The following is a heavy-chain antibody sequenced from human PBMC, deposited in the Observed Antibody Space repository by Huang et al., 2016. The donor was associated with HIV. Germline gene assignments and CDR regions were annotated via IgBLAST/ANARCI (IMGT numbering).Heavy chain of an antibody. V-gene: IGHV3-21*01. Sequence: EVQLVESGGGLVKPGGSLRLSCAASGFTFSSYSMNWVRQAPGNGLEWVASISSSSSYIYYADSVKGRFTISRDNAKNSLYLQMNSLRAEDTAVYYCARAVPTPNRFGVGGFDYWGQGTLVTVSS. CDR3: ARAVPTPNRFGVGGFDY. CDR2: ISSSSSYI. CDR1: GFTFSSYS. D-gene: IGHD3-3*01. J-gene: IGHJ4*02.